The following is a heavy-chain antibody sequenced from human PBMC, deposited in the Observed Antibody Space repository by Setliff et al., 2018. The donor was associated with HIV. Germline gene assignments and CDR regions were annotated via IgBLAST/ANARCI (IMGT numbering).Heavy chain of an antibody. J-gene: IGHJ4*02. V-gene: IGHV4-4*02. Sequence: KASETLSLTCDVSGVSISDNNWWSWVRRPPGRGLEWIGEVYHTGSTNYNPSLKSRVITSIDKSKNQFSLKIDSVTAADTAVYYCAAASSWDPLLDYWGQGTLVTVS. CDR3: AAASSWDPLLDY. CDR1: GVSISDNNW. D-gene: IGHD6-13*01. CDR2: VYHTGST.